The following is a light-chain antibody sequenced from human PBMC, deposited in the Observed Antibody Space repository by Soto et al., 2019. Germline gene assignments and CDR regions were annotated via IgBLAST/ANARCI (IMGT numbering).Light chain of an antibody. CDR3: HQYASSRT. CDR1: QSVSSRY. Sequence: EIVLTQSPVTLSLSPGERATLSCRASQSVSSRYFAWYQQKPGQAPRLLIYAASSRAAGIPDRFSGSGSGTVFSLTISRLEPEDFALYYCHQYASSRTFGPGTKVE. V-gene: IGKV3-20*01. J-gene: IGKJ1*01. CDR2: AAS.